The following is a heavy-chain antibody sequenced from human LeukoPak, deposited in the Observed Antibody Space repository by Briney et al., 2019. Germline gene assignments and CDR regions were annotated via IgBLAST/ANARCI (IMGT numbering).Heavy chain of an antibody. D-gene: IGHD2/OR15-2a*01. J-gene: IGHJ4*02. CDR1: GFTFSSYG. V-gene: IGHV3-30*18. CDR3: AKEESDY. Sequence: GGSLRLSCAASGFTFSSYGMHWVRQAPGKGLEWVAVISYDGSNKYYADSVKGRFTISRDNSKNTLYLQMNSLRAEDTAVSYCAKEESDYWGQGTLVTVSS. CDR2: ISYDGSNK.